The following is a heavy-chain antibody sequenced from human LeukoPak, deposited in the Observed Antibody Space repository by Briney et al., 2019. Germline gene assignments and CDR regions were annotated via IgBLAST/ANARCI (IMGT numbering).Heavy chain of an antibody. CDR2: IYHSGST. CDR1: GDSISSGHY. J-gene: IGHJ5*02. V-gene: IGHV4-38-2*02. CDR3: ARGRLGYYYGSGSGSWFDP. Sequence: SETLSLTCTVSGDSISSGHYWGWIRQPPGKGLECIGSIYHSGSTYYNPSLKSRVTISVDTSKNQFSLKLTSVTAADTAVYYCARGRLGYYYGSGSGSWFDPWGQGTLVTVSS. D-gene: IGHD3-10*01.